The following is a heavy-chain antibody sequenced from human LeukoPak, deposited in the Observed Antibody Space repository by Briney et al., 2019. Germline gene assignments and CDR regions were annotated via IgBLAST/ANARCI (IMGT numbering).Heavy chain of an antibody. D-gene: IGHD3-3*02. CDR1: GYSLTTYY. CDR2: INPSGGGT. V-gene: IGHV1-46*01. J-gene: IGHJ6*02. CDR3: ASVHLYGMDV. Sequence: ASVKVSCKASGYSLTTYYMHWVRQAPGQGLEWMAIINPSGGGTKYAQKFQGRVTMTRDTPTNTVYMELSSLRTEDTAVYYCASVHLYGMDVWGQGTTVTVSS.